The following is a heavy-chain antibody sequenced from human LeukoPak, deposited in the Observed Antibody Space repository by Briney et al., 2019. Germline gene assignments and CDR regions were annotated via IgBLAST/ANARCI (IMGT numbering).Heavy chain of an antibody. V-gene: IGHV4-39*01. J-gene: IGHJ5*02. CDR3: ARHRSMDGSSWYRWFDP. CDR1: GGSISSSSYY. D-gene: IGHD6-13*01. Sequence: PSETLSLTCTVSGGSISSSSYYWGWLRQPPGKGLEWIGSIYYSGSTYYNPSLKSRVTISVDTSKNQFSLKLSSVTAADTAVYYCARHRSMDGSSWYRWFDPWGQGTLVTVSS. CDR2: IYYSGST.